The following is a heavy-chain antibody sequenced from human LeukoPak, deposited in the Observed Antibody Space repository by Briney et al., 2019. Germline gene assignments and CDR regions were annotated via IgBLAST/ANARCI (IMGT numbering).Heavy chain of an antibody. V-gene: IGHV3-20*04. CDR3: ARALITSPFYFDY. J-gene: IGHJ4*02. D-gene: IGHD2-2*01. CDR2: INWSGGST. Sequence: GGSVRLFCTASGFAFDEHGMSEFRQVTGEGVEEFSGINWSGGSTGYADPLSGRFTISRDNAKNSLYLQMDSLRAEDTALYYCARALITSPFYFDYWGQGTLVTVSS. CDR1: GFAFDEHG.